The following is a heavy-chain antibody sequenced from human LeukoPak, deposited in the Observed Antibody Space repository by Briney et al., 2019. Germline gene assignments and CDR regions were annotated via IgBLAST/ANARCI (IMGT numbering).Heavy chain of an antibody. CDR3: AKEVTMIVVVIGAFDI. D-gene: IGHD3-22*01. V-gene: IGHV3-30*18. CDR1: GFTFSSYG. J-gene: IGHJ3*02. Sequence: GRSLRLSCAASGFTFSSYGMHWVRQAPGKGLEWVAVISYDGSNKYYADSVKGRFTISRDNSKNTLYLQMNSLRAEDTAVYYCAKEVTMIVVVIGAFDIWGQGTMVTVSS. CDR2: ISYDGSNK.